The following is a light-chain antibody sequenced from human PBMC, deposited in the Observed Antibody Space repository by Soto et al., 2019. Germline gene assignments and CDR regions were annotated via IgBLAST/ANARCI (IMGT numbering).Light chain of an antibody. V-gene: IGKV3-11*01. CDR2: DAS. J-gene: IGKJ4*01. Sequence: EFVLTQSPATLSLSPGERATLSCRASQRVRSSLAWYQQKPGQAPRLLIYDASNRATGIPARFSGSGSGTDFTLTISSLEPEDFAVYYSQQRSSWLLTFGGGTKVEIK. CDR3: QQRSSWLLT. CDR1: QRVRSS.